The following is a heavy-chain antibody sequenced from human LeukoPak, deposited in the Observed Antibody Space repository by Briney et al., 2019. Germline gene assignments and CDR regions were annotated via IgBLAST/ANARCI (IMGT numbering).Heavy chain of an antibody. V-gene: IGHV1-2*06. CDR3: ARDLRYYDYVWGSYRLNY. CDR2: INPNSGGT. J-gene: IGHJ4*02. CDR1: GYTFTGYY. D-gene: IGHD3-16*02. Sequence: ASVKVSCKASGYTFTGYYMHWVRQAPGQGLEWMGRINPNSGGTNYAQKFRGRVTMTRDTSISTAYMELSRLRSDDTAVYYCARDLRYYDYVWGSYRLNYWGQGTLVTVSS.